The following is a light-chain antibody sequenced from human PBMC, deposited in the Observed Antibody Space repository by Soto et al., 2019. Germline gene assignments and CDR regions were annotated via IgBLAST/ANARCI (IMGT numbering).Light chain of an antibody. CDR2: GAS. V-gene: IGKV3-15*01. CDR3: QQYNNWPYT. J-gene: IGKJ2*01. CDR1: QSLSSS. Sequence: EIVMTQSPATLSVSPGERVTLSCRASQSLSSSLAWYQQRPGQAPRFLFYGASSRATGIAARFSGSGSGTEFTLTISSLQSEDFAVYYCQQYNNWPYTFGQGTKLEIK.